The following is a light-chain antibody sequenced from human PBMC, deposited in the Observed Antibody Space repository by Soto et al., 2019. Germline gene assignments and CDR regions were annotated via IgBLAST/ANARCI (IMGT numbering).Light chain of an antibody. CDR2: GNT. Sequence: QSVLMQPPSVSGAPGQRITISCTGSSSNIGAGYPIHWYQQLPGTAPRLLIFGNTIRPSGVPARFSGSRSGLAITGLQAEDEADYYCQSYDSSLSGYVFGGGTKLTVL. V-gene: IGLV1-40*01. CDR1: SSNIGAGYP. CDR3: QSYDSSLSGYV. J-gene: IGLJ2*01.